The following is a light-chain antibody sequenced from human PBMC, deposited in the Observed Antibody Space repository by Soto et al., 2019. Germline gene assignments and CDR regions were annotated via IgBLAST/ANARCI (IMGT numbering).Light chain of an antibody. V-gene: IGLV2-8*01. CDR2: EVT. J-gene: IGLJ7*01. CDR3: SSYTVTNTLL. CDR1: SSDVGSYNS. Sequence: QSALTQPPSASGSPGQSVTISCTGTSSDVGSYNSVSWYQQHPDKAPKLMIYEVTKRPSGVPDRFSGSKSGSTASLTVSGLQAEDEAHYYCSSYTVTNTLLFGGGTQLTVL.